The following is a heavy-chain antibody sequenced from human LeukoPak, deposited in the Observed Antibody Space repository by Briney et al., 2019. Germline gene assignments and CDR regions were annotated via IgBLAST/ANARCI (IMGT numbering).Heavy chain of an antibody. CDR1: GGSISSYY. J-gene: IGHJ4*02. V-gene: IGHV4-4*07. D-gene: IGHD5-24*01. CDR3: ARDRLEYYFDY. Sequence: SETLSLTCTVSGGSISSYYWSWIRQPAGKGLGWIGRIYTSGSTNYNPSLKSRVTISVDKSKNQLSLQLSSVTAADTAVYYCARDRLEYYFDYWGQGTLVTVSS. CDR2: IYTSGST.